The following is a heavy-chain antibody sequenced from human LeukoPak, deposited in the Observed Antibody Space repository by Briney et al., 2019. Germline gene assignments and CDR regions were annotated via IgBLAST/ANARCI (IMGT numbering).Heavy chain of an antibody. Sequence: SETLSLTCTVSGGSISSYYWGWIRQPAGKGLEWIGRVYSSGSTTYNPSLKSRVTISVDTSKNQFSLKLSSVTAADTAVYYCARGYYYSYGMDVWGQGTTVTVSS. CDR1: GGSISSYY. CDR3: ARGYYYSYGMDV. V-gene: IGHV4-4*07. CDR2: VYSSGST. J-gene: IGHJ6*02.